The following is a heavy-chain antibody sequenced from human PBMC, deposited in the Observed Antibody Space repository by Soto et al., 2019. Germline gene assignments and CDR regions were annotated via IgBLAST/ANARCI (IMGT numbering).Heavy chain of an antibody. CDR2: IYPGDSDT. V-gene: IGHV5-51*01. J-gene: IGHJ6*02. CDR1: GYSFTSYW. CDR3: ATATLYYYYGMDV. D-gene: IGHD1-26*01. Sequence: GESLKISCKGSGYSFTSYWIGWVRQMPGKGLEWMGIIYPGDSDTRYSPSFQGQVTISADKSISTAYLQWSSLKASDTAMYYCATATLYYYYGMDVWGQGTKVTVSS.